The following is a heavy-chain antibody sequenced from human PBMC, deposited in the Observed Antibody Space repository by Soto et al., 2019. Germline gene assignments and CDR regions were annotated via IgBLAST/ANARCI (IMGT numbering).Heavy chain of an antibody. Sequence: SETLSLTCTVSGGSISSSSYYWGWIRQPPGKGLEWIGSIYYSGSTYYNPSLKSRVTISVDTSKNQFSLKLSSVTAAGTAVYYCAGDVDTAMVFGLFGELSTSDYWGQGTLVTVSS. CDR3: AGDVDTAMVFGLFGELSTSDY. CDR1: GGSISSSSYY. CDR2: IYYSGST. D-gene: IGHD5-18*01. J-gene: IGHJ4*02. V-gene: IGHV4-39*01.